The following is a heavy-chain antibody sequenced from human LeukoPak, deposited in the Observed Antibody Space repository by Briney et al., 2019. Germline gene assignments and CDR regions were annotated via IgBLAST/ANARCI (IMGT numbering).Heavy chain of an antibody. Sequence: PGRSLRLSCAASGFTFSSYAMHWVRQAPGKGLEWVAVISYDGSNKYYADSVKGRFTISRDNSKNTLYLQMNSLRAEDTAVYYCATSGYSYGLPSKFDYWGQGTLVTVSS. V-gene: IGHV3-30-3*01. CDR2: ISYDGSNK. CDR3: ATSGYSYGLPSKFDY. CDR1: GFTFSSYA. D-gene: IGHD5-18*01. J-gene: IGHJ4*02.